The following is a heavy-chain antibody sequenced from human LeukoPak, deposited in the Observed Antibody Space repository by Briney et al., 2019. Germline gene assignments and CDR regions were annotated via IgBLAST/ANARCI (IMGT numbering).Heavy chain of an antibody. Sequence: GGSLRLSCAASGFTFSSYAMSWVRQAPGKGLEWVSGINWNSGSIGYADSVKGRLTISRDNAKNSLYLQMNSLRAEDTALYYCAKGITVTGSLGYFDYWGQGTLVTVSS. CDR3: AKGITVTGSLGYFDY. CDR2: INWNSGSI. J-gene: IGHJ4*02. CDR1: GFTFSSYA. D-gene: IGHD4-11*01. V-gene: IGHV3-9*01.